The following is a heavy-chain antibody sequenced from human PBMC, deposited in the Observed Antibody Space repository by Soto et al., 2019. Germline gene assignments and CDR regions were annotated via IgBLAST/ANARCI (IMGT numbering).Heavy chain of an antibody. Sequence: GGSLRLSCAASGFTFSSYWMSWVRQAPGKGLEWVANIKQDGSEKYYVDSVKGRFTISRDNAKNSLYLQMNSLRAEDTAVYYCAGDTLSSSQGDDAFDIWGQGTMVTVSS. D-gene: IGHD6-6*01. CDR1: GFTFSSYW. J-gene: IGHJ3*02. CDR3: AGDTLSSSQGDDAFDI. CDR2: IKQDGSEK. V-gene: IGHV3-7*01.